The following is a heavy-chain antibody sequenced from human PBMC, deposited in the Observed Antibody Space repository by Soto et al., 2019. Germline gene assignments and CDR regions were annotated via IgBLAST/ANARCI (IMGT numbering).Heavy chain of an antibody. J-gene: IGHJ4*02. CDR3: AKRGGYSYGSYYFDY. D-gene: IGHD5-18*01. CDR2: ISYDGSNK. Sequence: TGGSLRLSCAASGFTFSSYGMHGVRQAPGKGLEWVAVISYDGSNKYYADSVKGRFTISRDNSKNTLYLQMNSLRAEDTAVYYCAKRGGYSYGSYYFDYWGQGTLVTVSS. CDR1: GFTFSSYG. V-gene: IGHV3-30*18.